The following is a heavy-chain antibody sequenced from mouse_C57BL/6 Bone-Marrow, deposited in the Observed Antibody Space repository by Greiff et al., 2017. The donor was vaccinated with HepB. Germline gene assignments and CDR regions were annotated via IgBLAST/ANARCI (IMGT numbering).Heavy chain of an antibody. Sequence: DVMLVESGGGLVKPGGSLKLSCAASGFTFSSYAMSWVRQTPEKRLEWVATISDGGSYTYYPDNVKGRFTISRDNAKNNLYLQMSHLKSEDTAMYYCARAPRGGFDRYFDVWGTGTTVTVSS. CDR3: ARAPRGGFDRYFDV. J-gene: IGHJ1*03. CDR2: ISDGGSYT. CDR1: GFTFSSYA. V-gene: IGHV5-4*03.